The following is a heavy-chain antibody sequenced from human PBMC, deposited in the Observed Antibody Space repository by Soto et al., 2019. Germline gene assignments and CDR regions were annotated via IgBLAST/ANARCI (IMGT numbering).Heavy chain of an antibody. CDR1: GFTFSSYG. CDR3: AKSPIAAAGWLDP. Sequence: GGSLRLSCAASGFTFSSYGMHWVRQAPGKGLEWVAVISYDGSNKYYADSVKGRFTISRDNSKNTLYLQMNSLRAEDTAVYYCAKSPIAAAGWLDPWGQGNLVTVSS. J-gene: IGHJ5*02. D-gene: IGHD6-13*01. CDR2: ISYDGSNK. V-gene: IGHV3-30*18.